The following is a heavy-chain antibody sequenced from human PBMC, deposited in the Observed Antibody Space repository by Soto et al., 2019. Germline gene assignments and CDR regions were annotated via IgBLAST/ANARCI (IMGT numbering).Heavy chain of an antibody. D-gene: IGHD6-13*01. J-gene: IGHJ5*02. CDR1: GFTFSSYW. Sequence: GGSLRLSCAASGFTFSSYWMSWVRQAPGKGLEWVANIKQDGSEKYYVDSVKGRFTISRDNAKNSLYLQMNSLRAEDSAVDYCARETYSSSWNWFDPWGQGTLVTVSS. CDR3: ARETYSSSWNWFDP. CDR2: IKQDGSEK. V-gene: IGHV3-7*01.